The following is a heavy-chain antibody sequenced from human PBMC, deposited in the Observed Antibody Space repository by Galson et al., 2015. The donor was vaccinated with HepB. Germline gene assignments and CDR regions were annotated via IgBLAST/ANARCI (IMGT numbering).Heavy chain of an antibody. CDR3: ARVPDSNTYHVPSWYFDL. CDR1: GYSFSNYS. V-gene: IGHV1-18*01. CDR2: ISAYNGHT. D-gene: IGHD2/OR15-2a*01. Sequence: SVKVSCKAAGYSFSNYSITWVRQAPGQGLEWMEWISAYNGHTKYAQKFRGRVTMTTDTSATTVYMELRSLRSDDTDVYYCARVPDSNTYHVPSWYFDLWGRGTLVIVPS. J-gene: IGHJ2*01.